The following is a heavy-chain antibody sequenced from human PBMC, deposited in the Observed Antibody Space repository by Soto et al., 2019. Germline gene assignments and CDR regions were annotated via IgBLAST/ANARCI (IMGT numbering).Heavy chain of an antibody. Sequence: EVQLLESGGGLVQPGGSLRLSCAASGFTFSSYAMSWVRQAPGKGLEWVSAISGSGGNTYYADSVKGRFTTSRDNSKNTRYLQMNSLRAEDTAVYYCAKDGHSSGWYGLIGVYYYYMDVWGKGTTVTVSS. D-gene: IGHD6-19*01. V-gene: IGHV3-23*01. CDR2: ISGSGGNT. CDR1: GFTFSSYA. J-gene: IGHJ6*03. CDR3: AKDGHSSGWYGLIGVYYYYMDV.